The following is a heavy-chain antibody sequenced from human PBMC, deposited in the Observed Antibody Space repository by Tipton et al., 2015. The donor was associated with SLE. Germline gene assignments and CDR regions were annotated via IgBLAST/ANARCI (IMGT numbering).Heavy chain of an antibody. CDR1: GGSISSSSYY. V-gene: IGHV4-39*07. CDR2: IYYSGST. CDR3: ARARLDAFDI. J-gene: IGHJ3*02. Sequence: TLSLTCTVSGGSISSSSYYWGWIRQPPGKGLEWIGSIYYSGSTYYNPSLKSRATISVDTSKNQFSLKVRSVTAADTAVFYCARARLDAFDIWGQGTMVTVSS.